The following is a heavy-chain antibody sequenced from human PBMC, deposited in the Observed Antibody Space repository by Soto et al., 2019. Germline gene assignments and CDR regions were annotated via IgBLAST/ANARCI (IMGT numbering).Heavy chain of an antibody. CDR3: TIGRWSGEVFDI. J-gene: IGHJ3*02. D-gene: IGHD2-15*01. CDR2: INPMLGVR. Sequence: QVQLVQSGAEVKKPGSSVKVSCKDSGGTFSTYSMFWVRQAPGQGLEWMGRINPMLGVRNYAQRFQDRVTTIADKSTATVHMELSSLRSEDTALYYCTIGRWSGEVFDIWGQGTMVTVSS. V-gene: IGHV1-69*02. CDR1: GGTFSTYS.